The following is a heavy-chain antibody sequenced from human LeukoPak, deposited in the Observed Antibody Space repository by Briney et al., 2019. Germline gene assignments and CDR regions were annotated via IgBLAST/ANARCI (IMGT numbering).Heavy chain of an antibody. CDR1: GFTFTSSA. V-gene: IGHV1-58*01. D-gene: IGHD4-17*01. CDR2: IVVGSGNT. CDR3: AADLAGDYITDY. J-gene: IGHJ4*02. Sequence: SVKVSCKASGFTFTSSAVQWVRQARGQRLEWIGWIVVGSGNTNYAQKFQERVTITRDMSTSTAYMELSSLRSEDTAVYYCAADLAGDYITDYWGQGTLSPSPQ.